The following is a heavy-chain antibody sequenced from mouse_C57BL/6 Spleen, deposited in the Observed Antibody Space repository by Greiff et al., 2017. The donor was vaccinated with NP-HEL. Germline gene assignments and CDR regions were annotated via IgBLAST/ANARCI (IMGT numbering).Heavy chain of an antibody. CDR3: ARAYGNPYAMDY. D-gene: IGHD2-1*01. CDR2: INPSSGYT. J-gene: IGHJ4*01. Sequence: QVQLQQPGAELVKPGASVKLSCKASGYTFTSYWIHWVKQRPGQGLEWIGYINPSSGYTKYNQKFKDKATLTADKSSSTAYMQLSSLTYEDSAVYYCARAYGNPYAMDYWGQGTSVTVSS. V-gene: IGHV1-7*01. CDR1: GYTFTSYW.